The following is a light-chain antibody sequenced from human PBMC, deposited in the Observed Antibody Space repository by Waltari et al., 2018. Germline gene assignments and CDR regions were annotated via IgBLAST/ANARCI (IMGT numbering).Light chain of an antibody. CDR2: WSS. Sequence: DIVMTQSPDSLAVSLGERATIHCKSSQSVLYSSNNKNYLAWYQQKPGRPPKLLIYWSSTRESGVPDRFSGSGSGTDFTLTISSLQTEDAAVYYCQQYYSLPWTFGQGTQVEIK. V-gene: IGKV4-1*01. CDR3: QQYYSLPWT. CDR1: QSVLYSSNNKNY. J-gene: IGKJ1*01.